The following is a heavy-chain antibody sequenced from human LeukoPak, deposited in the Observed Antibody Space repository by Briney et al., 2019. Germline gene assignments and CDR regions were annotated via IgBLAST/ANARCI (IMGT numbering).Heavy chain of an antibody. D-gene: IGHD5-24*01. CDR3: ARAKNRDGYLDY. CDR1: GFTFSSYS. CDR2: IYSGGST. J-gene: IGHJ4*02. V-gene: IGHV3-53*01. Sequence: PGGSLRLSCAASGFTFSSYSMSWVRQAPGKGLEWVSIIYSGGSTYYADSVKGRFTISRDNSKNTLYLQMNSLRAEDTAVYYCARAKNRDGYLDYWGQGTLVTVSS.